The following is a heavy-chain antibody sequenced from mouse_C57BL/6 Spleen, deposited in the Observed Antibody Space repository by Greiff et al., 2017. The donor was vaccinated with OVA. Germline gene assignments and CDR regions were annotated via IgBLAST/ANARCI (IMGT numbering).Heavy chain of an antibody. CDR3: ARLGDWYFDV. CDR2: ISGGGGNT. Sequence: DVHLVESGGGLVKPGGSLKLSCAASGFTFSSYTMSWVRQTPEKRLEWVATISGGGGNTYYPDSVKGRFTISRDNAKNTLYLQMSSLRSEDTALYYCARLGDWYFDVWGTGTTVTVSS. J-gene: IGHJ1*03. D-gene: IGHD4-1*01. V-gene: IGHV5-9*01. CDR1: GFTFSSYT.